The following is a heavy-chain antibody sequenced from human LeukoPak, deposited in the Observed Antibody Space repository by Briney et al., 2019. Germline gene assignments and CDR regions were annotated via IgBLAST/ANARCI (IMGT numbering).Heavy chain of an antibody. V-gene: IGHV3-30*02. CDR1: GFSFSDFG. CDR2: IRYDGSSE. Sequence: PGGSLRLSCVASGFSFSDFGMHWVRQAPGKGLEWVAFIRYDGSSEYYADSVKGRFTISRDNSKNTLYLQMNSLRPEETAVYYCQANGASKGLVYWGHGTLVSVSS. J-gene: IGHJ4*01. CDR3: QANGASKGLVY. D-gene: IGHD7-27*01.